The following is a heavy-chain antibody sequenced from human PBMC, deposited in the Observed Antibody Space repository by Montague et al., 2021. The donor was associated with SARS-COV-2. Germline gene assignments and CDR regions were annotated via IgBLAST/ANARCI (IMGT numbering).Heavy chain of an antibody. CDR3: ARDIAVAGLFDY. D-gene: IGHD6-19*01. CDR1: GGSISSGSYY. V-gene: IGHV4-61*02. CDR2: ISISGST. J-gene: IGHJ4*02. Sequence: TLSLTCTVSGGSISSGSYYWSWIRQPAGKGLEWIGRISISGSTHYNPSLKCRVTISVDTSKNQFSLKLSSVTAADTAVYYCARDIAVAGLFDYWGQGTLVTVSS.